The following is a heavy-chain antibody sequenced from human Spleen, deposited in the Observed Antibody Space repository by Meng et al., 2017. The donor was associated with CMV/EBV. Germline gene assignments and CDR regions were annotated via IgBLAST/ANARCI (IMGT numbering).Heavy chain of an antibody. CDR2: INKYGADI. D-gene: IGHD3-10*01. J-gene: IGHJ4*02. Sequence: GESLKISCAASGFTFREYHMHWVRQVAGKGLQWLSLINKYGADIKYADSVKGRFIISRDNSKNSLYLEMTNVRVDDTAIYYCAKGAGYYGSGTFDTWGVGTLVTVSS. CDR1: GFTFREYH. CDR3: AKGAGYYGSGTFDT. V-gene: IGHV3-43*01.